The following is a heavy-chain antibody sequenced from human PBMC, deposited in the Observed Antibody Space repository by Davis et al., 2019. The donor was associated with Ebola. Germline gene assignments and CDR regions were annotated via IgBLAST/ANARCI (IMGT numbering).Heavy chain of an antibody. Sequence: GESLKISCAASGFSFSSYSMNWVRQAPGKGLEWVSSISSSSSYIYYADSVKGRFTISRDNAKNTLYLQMNSRRAEDTAVYYCVRAGGTYCSGGSCPWDYWGQGTLVTVSS. D-gene: IGHD2-15*01. J-gene: IGHJ4*02. V-gene: IGHV3-21*01. CDR2: ISSSSSYI. CDR1: GFSFSSYS. CDR3: VRAGGTYCSGGSCPWDY.